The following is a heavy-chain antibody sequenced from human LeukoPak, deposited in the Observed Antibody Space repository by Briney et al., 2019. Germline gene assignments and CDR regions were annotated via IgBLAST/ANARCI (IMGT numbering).Heavy chain of an antibody. CDR2: ISGSGGST. V-gene: IGHV3-23*01. CDR1: GFTSSSYA. D-gene: IGHD3-22*01. Sequence: GGSLRLSCAASGFTSSSYAMSWVRQAPGKGLEWVSAISGSGGSTYYADSVKGRFTISRDNSKNTLYLQMNSLRAEDTAVYYCAKDGSYYYDSSGYYSFDYWGQGTLVTVSS. J-gene: IGHJ4*02. CDR3: AKDGSYYYDSSGYYSFDY.